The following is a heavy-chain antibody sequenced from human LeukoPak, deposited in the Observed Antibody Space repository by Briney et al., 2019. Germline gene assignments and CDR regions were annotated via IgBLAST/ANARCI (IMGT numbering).Heavy chain of an antibody. V-gene: IGHV3-7*01. CDR1: GFTFSIYW. Sequence: GGSLRLSCSASGFTFSIYWMGWVRQAPGKGLEWVANIKQDASEQYYVDSVKGRFTISRDNAKKSLYLQMNSLRAEDTAVYYCARENSGILSVDYWGQGTLVTVSS. CDR2: IKQDASEQ. D-gene: IGHD1-26*01. CDR3: ARENSGILSVDY. J-gene: IGHJ4*02.